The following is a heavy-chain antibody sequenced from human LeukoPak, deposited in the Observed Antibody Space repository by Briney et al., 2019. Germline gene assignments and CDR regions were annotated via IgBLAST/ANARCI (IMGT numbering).Heavy chain of an antibody. Sequence: PGGSLRLSCAASGFTFSGYDMNWVRQAPGKGLEWVSSISGSSSYIYYADSMKGRFTISRGNGKKSLYLQMNSLRAEDTAVYYCARALTVRGRGYNYDKYYYYMDVWGKGTTVTVSS. D-gene: IGHD5-18*01. J-gene: IGHJ6*03. CDR1: GFTFSGYD. CDR3: ARALTVRGRGYNYDKYYYYMDV. V-gene: IGHV3-21*01. CDR2: ISGSSSYI.